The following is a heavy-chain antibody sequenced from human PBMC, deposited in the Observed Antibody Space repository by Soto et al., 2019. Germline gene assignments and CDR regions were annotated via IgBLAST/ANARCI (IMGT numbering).Heavy chain of an antibody. Sequence: QVQLVQSGAEVKKPGSSVKVSCKASRGTFSSYAISWVRQAPGQGLEWMGGIIPIFGTANYAQKFQGRVTITADESTSTAYMELSSLSSEDTAVYYCARATREWFPPVGAFDIWGQGTMVTVSS. CDR3: ARATREWFPPVGAFDI. D-gene: IGHD3-3*01. CDR2: IIPIFGTA. CDR1: RGTFSSYA. V-gene: IGHV1-69*12. J-gene: IGHJ3*02.